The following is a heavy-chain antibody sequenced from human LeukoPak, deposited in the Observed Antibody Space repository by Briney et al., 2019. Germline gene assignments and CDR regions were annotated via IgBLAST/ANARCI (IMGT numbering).Heavy chain of an antibody. D-gene: IGHD3-16*02. CDR1: GGSISSGSHY. Sequence: PSQTLSLTCTVSGGSISSGSHYWSWIRQPAGKGLEWIGRIYTSGSTNYNPSLKSRVTISVDTSKNQFSLKLSSVTAADTAVYYCARARKKIMITFGGVILDAFDIWGQGTMVTVSS. CDR3: ARARKKIMITFGGVILDAFDI. V-gene: IGHV4-61*02. J-gene: IGHJ3*02. CDR2: IYTSGST.